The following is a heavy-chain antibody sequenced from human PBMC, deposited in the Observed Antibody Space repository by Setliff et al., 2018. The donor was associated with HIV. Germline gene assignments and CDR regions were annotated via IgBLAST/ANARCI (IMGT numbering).Heavy chain of an antibody. CDR3: ARQLSNSLEA. CDR1: GYNFSSNG. D-gene: IGHD7-27*01. CDR2: ISADNGDT. V-gene: IGHV1-18*01. J-gene: IGHJ5*02. Sequence: GASVKVSCKASGYNFSSNGISWVRQAPGQGLEWMGWISADNGDTNIPQRFQGRVTMTRDTSINTAYMELNSLRSDDTAVYYCARQLSNSLEAWGQGTLVTVSS.